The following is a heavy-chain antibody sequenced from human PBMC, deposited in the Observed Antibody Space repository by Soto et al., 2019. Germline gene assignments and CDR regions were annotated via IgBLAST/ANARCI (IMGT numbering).Heavy chain of an antibody. J-gene: IGHJ6*02. Sequence: QVPLVQSGAEVKKPGASVKVSCKASGYTFTSYGISWVRQAPGQGLEWMGWISAYNGNTNYAQKLQGRVTMTTDTSTSTAYMELRSLRSDDTAVYYCARYGSSSFYYYYGMDVWGQGTTVTVSS. CDR2: ISAYNGNT. CDR3: ARYGSSSFYYYYGMDV. V-gene: IGHV1-18*01. D-gene: IGHD6-6*01. CDR1: GYTFTSYG.